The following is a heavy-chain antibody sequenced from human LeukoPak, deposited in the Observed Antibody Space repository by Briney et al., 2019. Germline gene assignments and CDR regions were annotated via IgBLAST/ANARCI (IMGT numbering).Heavy chain of an antibody. CDR2: ISSSGSTI. D-gene: IGHD6-19*01. CDR1: GFTFSSYE. CDR3: ARASGIAVAGTGFDY. V-gene: IGHV3-48*03. Sequence: GGSLRLSCAASGFTFSSYEMNWVRQAPGKGLEWVSYISSSGSTIYYADSVKGRFTISRDNAKNSLYLQMNSLRAEDTAVYYCARASGIAVAGTGFDYWGQGTLVTASS. J-gene: IGHJ4*02.